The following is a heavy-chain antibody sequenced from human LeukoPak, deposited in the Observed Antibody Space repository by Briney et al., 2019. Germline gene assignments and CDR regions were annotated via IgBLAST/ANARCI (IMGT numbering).Heavy chain of an antibody. V-gene: IGHV3-23*01. CDR3: AKDLYGYGRYYFDY. CDR1: GFTFSSYA. Sequence: SGGSLRLSCAASGFTFSSYAMSWVRQAPGKGLEWVSAISGSGGSTYYADSVKGRFTISRDNSKNTLYLQMNSLRAEDTAVYYCAKDLYGYGRYYFDYWGQGTLVTVSS. D-gene: IGHD5-18*01. CDR2: ISGSGGST. J-gene: IGHJ4*02.